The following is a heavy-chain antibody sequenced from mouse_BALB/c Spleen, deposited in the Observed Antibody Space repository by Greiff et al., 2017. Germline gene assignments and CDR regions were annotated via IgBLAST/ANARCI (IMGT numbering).Heavy chain of an antibody. Sequence: LVKTGASVKISCKASGYSFTGYYMHWVKQSHGKSLEWIGYISCYNGATSYNQKFEGKATFTVDTSSSTAYMQFNSLTSEDSAVYYCARGRLPYAMDYWGQGTSVTVSS. V-gene: IGHV1S34*01. CDR2: ISCYNGAT. D-gene: IGHD1-2*01. CDR3: ARGRLPYAMDY. J-gene: IGHJ4*01. CDR1: GYSFTGYY.